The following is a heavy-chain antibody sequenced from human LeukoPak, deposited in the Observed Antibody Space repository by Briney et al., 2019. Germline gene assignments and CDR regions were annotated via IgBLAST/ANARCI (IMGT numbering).Heavy chain of an antibody. CDR3: ARLGATSCYDY. J-gene: IGHJ4*02. CDR1: GGSFSGYY. CDR2: INHSGST. Sequence: PSETLSLTCAVYGGSFSGYYWSWIRQPPGKGLEWIGEINHSGSTNYNPSIKSRVTISVDTSKNQFSLKLSSVTAADTAVYYCARLGATSCYDYWGQGTLVTVSS. D-gene: IGHD2-2*01. V-gene: IGHV4-34*01.